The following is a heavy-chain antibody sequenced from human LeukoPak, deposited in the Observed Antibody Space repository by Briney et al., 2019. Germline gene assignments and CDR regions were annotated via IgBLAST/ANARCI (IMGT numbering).Heavy chain of an antibody. V-gene: IGHV3-21*01. J-gene: IGHJ3*02. CDR1: GFTFSSYS. CDR2: ISSSSSYI. D-gene: IGHD6-19*01. CDR3: ARKAGTGAFDI. Sequence: GGSLRLSCAASGFTFSSYSMNWVRQAPGKGLEWVSSISSSSSYIYYADSVKGRFTISRANAKNSLYLQMNSLRAEDTAVDYCARKAGTGAFDIWGQGTMVTVSS.